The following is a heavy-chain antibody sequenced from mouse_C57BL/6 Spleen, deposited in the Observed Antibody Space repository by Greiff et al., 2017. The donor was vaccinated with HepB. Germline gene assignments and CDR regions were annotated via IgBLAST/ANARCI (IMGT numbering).Heavy chain of an antibody. CDR3: ATYYYGSSWFAY. CDR2: ISSGSSTI. Sequence: DVQLQESGGGLVKPGGSLKLSCAASGFTFSDYGMHWVRQAPEKGLEWVAYISSGSSTIYYADTVKGRFTISRDNAKNTLFLQMTSLRSEDTAMYYCATYYYGSSWFAYWGQGTLVTVSA. J-gene: IGHJ3*01. D-gene: IGHD1-1*01. V-gene: IGHV5-17*01. CDR1: GFTFSDYG.